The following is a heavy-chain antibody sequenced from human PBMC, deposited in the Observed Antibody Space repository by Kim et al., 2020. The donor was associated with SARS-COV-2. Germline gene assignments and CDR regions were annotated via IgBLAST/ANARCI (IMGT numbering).Heavy chain of an antibody. V-gene: IGHV4-31*03. Sequence: PSETLSLTCTVSGGSISSGGYYWSWIRQHPGKGLEWIGYIYYSGSTYYNPSLKSRVTISVDTSKNQFSLKLSSVTAADTAVYYCARDQVRYFDWLLLSPPEGVRPENYGMDVWGQGTTVTVSS. J-gene: IGHJ6*02. CDR1: GGSISSGGYY. CDR2: IYYSGST. D-gene: IGHD3-9*01. CDR3: ARDQVRYFDWLLLSPPEGVRPENYGMDV.